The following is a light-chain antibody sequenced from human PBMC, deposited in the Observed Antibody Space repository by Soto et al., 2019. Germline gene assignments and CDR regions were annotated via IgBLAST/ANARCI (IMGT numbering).Light chain of an antibody. CDR2: DAS. CDR3: QQRQYWPRT. J-gene: IGKJ5*01. V-gene: IGKV3-11*01. CDR1: QIVGTF. Sequence: IVLTQSPSTLSLSPWERATLSCRATQIVGTFFAWYQQKPVQAPRLLIYDASNRATGIPARFSGSGSGTHFPLTISSLESEDCAIYYCQQRQYWPRTFGQGTRLEIK.